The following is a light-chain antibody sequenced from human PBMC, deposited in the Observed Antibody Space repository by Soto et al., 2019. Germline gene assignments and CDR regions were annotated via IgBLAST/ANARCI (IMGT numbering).Light chain of an antibody. J-gene: IGLJ2*01. V-gene: IGLV2-14*01. CDR1: TSDVGAYNY. CDR2: EVN. Sequence: QSALTQPASVSGSPGQSITISCTGTTSDVGAYNYVSWYQQHPGNAPKLIIYEVNHRPSGVSNRFSGSKSGSTASLTISGLHGEDEADYYCSSYTAISSLDIVFGGGTQLTVL. CDR3: SSYTAISSLDIV.